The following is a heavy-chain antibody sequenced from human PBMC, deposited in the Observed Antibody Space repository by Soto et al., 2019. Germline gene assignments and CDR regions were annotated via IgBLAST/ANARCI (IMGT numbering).Heavy chain of an antibody. CDR3: ATCPSLWCSSNRSGFEG. Sequence: ASVKVSCKVSGYTLTELSMHWERLAPGEGLEWMGGFDPEDGETIYAQKFQGRVTMTEDTSTDTAYMVLSSLRSVDTAAYNSATCPSLWCSSNRSGFEGWGQGTLLT. V-gene: IGHV1-24*01. CDR1: GYTLTELS. CDR2: FDPEDGET. J-gene: IGHJ4*02. D-gene: IGHD6-13*01.